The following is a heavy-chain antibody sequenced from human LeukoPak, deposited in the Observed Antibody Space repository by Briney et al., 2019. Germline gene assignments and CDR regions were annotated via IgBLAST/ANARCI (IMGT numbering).Heavy chain of an antibody. CDR3: ARVRGDYVNLFDP. V-gene: IGHV4-61*01. CDR2: THYSGNT. Sequence: SETLSLTCTVSGGSVSSGSYHWSWIRQPPGKGLEWIGYTHYSGNTYYNPSLKSRVTISLDTSKKQFSLWLRSVAAADTAVYYCARVRGDYVNLFDPWGQGTLVTVSS. CDR1: GGSVSSGSYH. D-gene: IGHD4-17*01. J-gene: IGHJ5*02.